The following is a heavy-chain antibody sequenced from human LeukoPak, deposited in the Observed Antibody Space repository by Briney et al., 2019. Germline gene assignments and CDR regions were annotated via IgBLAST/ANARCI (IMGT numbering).Heavy chain of an antibody. V-gene: IGHV3-21*01. D-gene: IGHD6-6*01. CDR3: ARVLYSSASGDWFDP. Sequence: GGSLRLSCAASGFTFSSYSMNWVRQAPGKGLEWVSSISSSSSYIYYADSVKGRFAISRDNAKNSLYLQMNSLRAEDTAVYYCARVLYSSASGDWFDPGGQGTLVTVSS. CDR1: GFTFSSYS. J-gene: IGHJ5*02. CDR2: ISSSSSYI.